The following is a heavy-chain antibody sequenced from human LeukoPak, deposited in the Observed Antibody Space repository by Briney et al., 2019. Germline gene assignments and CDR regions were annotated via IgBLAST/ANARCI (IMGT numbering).Heavy chain of an antibody. CDR1: GITLSNYG. Sequence: GGSLRLSCAVSGITLSNYGMSWVRQAPGKGLEWVAGISDSGGSTNYADSVKGRFTISRDNPRNTLYLQMNSLRAEDTAVYFCAKRGVVIRVILVGFHKEAYYFDSWGQGALVTVSS. CDR3: AKRGVVIRVILVGFHKEAYYFDS. V-gene: IGHV3-23*01. D-gene: IGHD3-22*01. CDR2: ISDSGGST. J-gene: IGHJ4*02.